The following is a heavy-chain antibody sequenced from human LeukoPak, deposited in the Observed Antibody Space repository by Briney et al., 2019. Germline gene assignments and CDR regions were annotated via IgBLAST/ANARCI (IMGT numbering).Heavy chain of an antibody. CDR3: ARDRRVDGPGYCSGGSCSGPFDY. Sequence: SSQTLSLTCTVSGGSISSGSYYWSWIRQPAGKGLEWIGRIYTSGSTNYNPSLRSRVTISVDTSKNQFSLKLSSVTAADTAVYYCARDRRVDGPGYCSGGSCSGPFDYWGQGTLVTVSS. J-gene: IGHJ4*02. V-gene: IGHV4-61*02. CDR1: GGSISSGSYY. CDR2: IYTSGST. D-gene: IGHD2-15*01.